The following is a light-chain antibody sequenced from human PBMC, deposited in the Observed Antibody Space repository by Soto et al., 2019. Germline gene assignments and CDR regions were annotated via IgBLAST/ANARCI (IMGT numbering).Light chain of an antibody. Sequence: EIVMTQSPATLSVSPGERSTLSCRSSQSVSSNLAWYQQKPGQAPRLLIYGASTRATGIPARFSGSGSGTDFTFTISSLQPEDIATYYCQQYDNLPPFTFGQGTRLEIK. J-gene: IGKJ5*01. V-gene: IGKV3-15*01. CDR2: GAS. CDR3: QQYDNLPPFT. CDR1: QSVSSN.